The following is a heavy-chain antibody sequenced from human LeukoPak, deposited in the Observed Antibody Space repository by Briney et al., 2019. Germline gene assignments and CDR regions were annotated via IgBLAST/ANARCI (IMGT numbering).Heavy chain of an antibody. D-gene: IGHD2-2*01. CDR1: GGTFSSYA. V-gene: IGHV1-69*06. Sequence: GASVKVSCKASGGTFSSYAISWVRQAPGQGLEWMGEIIPIFGTANYAQKFQGRVTITADKSTSTAYMELSSLRSEDTAVYYCARAPFRSCSSTSCYFDYWGQRTLVTVSS. CDR2: IIPIFGTA. J-gene: IGHJ4*02. CDR3: ARAPFRSCSSTSCYFDY.